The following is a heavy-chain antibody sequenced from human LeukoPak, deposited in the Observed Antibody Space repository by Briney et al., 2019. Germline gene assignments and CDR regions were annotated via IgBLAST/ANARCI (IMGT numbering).Heavy chain of an antibody. CDR1: GGSISSSSYY. V-gene: IGHV4-39*01. CDR2: IYYSGST. J-gene: IGHJ4*02. D-gene: IGHD3-3*01. Sequence: SETLSLTCTVAGGSISSSSYYWGWIRQPPGKGLEWIGSIYYSGSTYYNPSLKSRVTISVDTSKNQFSLKLSSVTAADTAVYYCASFGVAGGDDYWGQGTLVTVSS. CDR3: ASFGVAGGDDY.